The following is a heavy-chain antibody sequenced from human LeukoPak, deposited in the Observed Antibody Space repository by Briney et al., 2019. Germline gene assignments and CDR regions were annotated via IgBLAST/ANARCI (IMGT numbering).Heavy chain of an antibody. CDR3: ASGYCSGGSCYSG. J-gene: IGHJ4*02. V-gene: IGHV3-48*03. D-gene: IGHD2-15*01. CDR1: GFTFSSYE. Sequence: PGGSLRLSCAASGFTFSSYEMNWVRQAPGKGLEWVSYISSSGSTIYYADSMKGRFTISRDNAKNSLYLQMNSLRAEDTAVYYCASGYCSGGSCYSGWGQGTLVTVSS. CDR2: ISSSGSTI.